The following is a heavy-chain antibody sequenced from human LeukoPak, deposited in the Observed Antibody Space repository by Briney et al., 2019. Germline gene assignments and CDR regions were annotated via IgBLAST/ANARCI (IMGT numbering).Heavy chain of an antibody. D-gene: IGHD1-1*01. CDR1: GFTFSSYA. CDR2: ISYDGSNK. CDR3: ARDSGGKFKTLEFDY. J-gene: IGHJ4*02. Sequence: GGSLRLSCAASGFTFSSYAMHWVRQAPGKGLEWVAVISYDGSNKYYADSVKGRFTISRDNSKNTQYLQMNSLRAEDTAVYYCARDSGGKFKTLEFDYWGQGTLVTVSS. V-gene: IGHV3-30-3*01.